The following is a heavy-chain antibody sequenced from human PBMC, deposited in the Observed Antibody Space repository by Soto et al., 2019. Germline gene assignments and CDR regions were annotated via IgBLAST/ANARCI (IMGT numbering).Heavy chain of an antibody. CDR1: GYTFTSDG. V-gene: IGHV1-18*01. CDR2: ISAYNGNT. Sequence: QVQLVQSGAEVKKPGASVKVSCKASGYTFTSDGISWVRQAPGQGLEWMGWISAYNGNTNYAQKLEGRVTMTTHTPTSTAYMQLGAVRSDDTAMYCCARCPGGGLVQAWFDYWGQGTLVTVSS. D-gene: IGHD6-19*01. J-gene: IGHJ4*02. CDR3: ARCPGGGLVQAWFDY.